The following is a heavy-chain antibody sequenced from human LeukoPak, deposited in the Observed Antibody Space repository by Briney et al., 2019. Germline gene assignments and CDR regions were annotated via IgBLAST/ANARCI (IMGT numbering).Heavy chain of an antibody. V-gene: IGHV3-23*01. CDR1: GLTFSSHA. D-gene: IGHD6-13*01. CDR3: ASHRGASSYDAFDI. J-gene: IGHJ3*02. Sequence: PGGSLRLSCAASGLTFSSHAMSWVRQAPGKGLEWVSSFSGSGGSTHYPDSVKGRFTISRDNSRDTLFLQMNSLRAEDPAVYYCASHRGASSYDAFDIWGQGTVVTVSS. CDR2: FSGSGGST.